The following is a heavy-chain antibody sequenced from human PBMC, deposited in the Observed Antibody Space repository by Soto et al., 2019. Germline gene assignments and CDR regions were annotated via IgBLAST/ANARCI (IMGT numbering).Heavy chain of an antibody. CDR3: ARGRGYCSSTSCYGWGTYYYYGMDV. J-gene: IGHJ6*02. Sequence: SETLSLTCTVSGGSVSSGSYYWSWIRQPPGKGLEWIGYIYYSGSTNYNPSLKSRVTISVDTSKNQFSPKLSSVTAADTAVYYCARGRGYCSSTSCYGWGTYYYYGMDVWGQGTTVTVSS. CDR1: GGSVSSGSYY. CDR2: IYYSGST. D-gene: IGHD2-2*01. V-gene: IGHV4-61*01.